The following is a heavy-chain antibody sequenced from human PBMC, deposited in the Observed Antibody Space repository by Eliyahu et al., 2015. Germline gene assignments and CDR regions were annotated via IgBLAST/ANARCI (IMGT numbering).Heavy chain of an antibody. Sequence: EVHLVESGGGLVQPGGSLRLSCSASGFXFSTYAMHLXRQAPGKGLEYISAIDPNGGGTYYADSVKGRFTISRDNSKNTLYLQMSSVRPEDTAVYYCVEEEYDSRPLGDYWGQGTLVTVSS. CDR1: GFXFSTYA. CDR3: VEEEYDSRPLGDY. CDR2: IDPNGGGT. V-gene: IGHV3-64D*06. J-gene: IGHJ4*02. D-gene: IGHD3-3*01.